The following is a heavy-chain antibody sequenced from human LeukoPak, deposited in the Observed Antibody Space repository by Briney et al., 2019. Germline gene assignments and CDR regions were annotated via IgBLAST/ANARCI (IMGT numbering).Heavy chain of an antibody. CDR2: VSGSGGST. Sequence: GGSLRLSCAASGFTFSSYAMSWVRQAPGKGLEWVSAVSGSGGSTYYADSVKGRFTISRDNSKNTLYLQMNSLRAEDTAVYYCAKDGPSGGSSIYYFDYWGQGTLVTASS. CDR1: GFTFSSYA. J-gene: IGHJ4*02. D-gene: IGHD2-15*01. CDR3: AKDGPSGGSSIYYFDY. V-gene: IGHV3-23*01.